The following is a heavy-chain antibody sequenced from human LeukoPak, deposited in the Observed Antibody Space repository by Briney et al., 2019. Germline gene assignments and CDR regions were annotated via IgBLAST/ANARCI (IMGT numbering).Heavy chain of an antibody. V-gene: IGHV3-74*01. CDR1: GFNFSSYW. Sequence: GGSLRLSCAVSGFNFSSYWIHWVRQAPGKGLVWVSLINTDGSATTYGDSAKGRFTVSRDNDKNTLSLDMNSLRVEDTAVYYCARGTAATAGIDYWGQGTLVTVSS. CDR3: ARGTAATAGIDY. CDR2: INTDGSAT. D-gene: IGHD6-13*01. J-gene: IGHJ4*02.